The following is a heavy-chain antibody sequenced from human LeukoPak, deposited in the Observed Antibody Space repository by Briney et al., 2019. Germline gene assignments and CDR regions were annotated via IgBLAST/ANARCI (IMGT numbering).Heavy chain of an antibody. Sequence: ASLKVSCKASGYTFTSYLICWVRQAPGLGLEWMGWINTYNGNTNYAQKLQGRVTMTTDTSTSTAYMELRSLRPDDTAVYYCARDEHLAGSSWSEWGQGTLVTVSS. CDR3: ARDEHLAGSSWSE. CDR1: GYTFTSYL. D-gene: IGHD6-13*01. J-gene: IGHJ4*02. CDR2: INTYNGNT. V-gene: IGHV1-18*01.